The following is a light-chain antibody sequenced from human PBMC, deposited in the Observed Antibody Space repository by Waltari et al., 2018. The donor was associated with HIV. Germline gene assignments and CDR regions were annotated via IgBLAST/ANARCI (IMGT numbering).Light chain of an antibody. CDR2: GAS. J-gene: IGKJ4*01. CDR1: QSVSSRY. Sequence: EIVFTHSPGPLSLSPGERAPLSCRASQSVSSRYLAWYQQKPGQAPRLVISGASSRATGIPDRFSGSGSGTDFTLTISGLEPEDFAVYYCQQFGTFTFGGGTKVEIK. V-gene: IGKV3-20*01. CDR3: QQFGTFT.